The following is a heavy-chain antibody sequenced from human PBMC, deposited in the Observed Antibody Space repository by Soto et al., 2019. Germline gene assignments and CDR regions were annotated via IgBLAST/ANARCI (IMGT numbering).Heavy chain of an antibody. D-gene: IGHD3-10*01. J-gene: IGHJ5*02. Sequence: EDQSVESGGGLAQPGGSLRLSCVASGFTFTTYWMSWVRQAPGKGLEWVANIRQDGGAQYYVDSVKGRFTISRDNAKNSVYLQMDSLRVEDTAVYYCVRGGHGSGSYLGSSWGQGILVTVSS. V-gene: IGHV3-7*03. CDR1: GFTFTTYW. CDR3: VRGGHGSGSYLGSS. CDR2: IRQDGGAQ.